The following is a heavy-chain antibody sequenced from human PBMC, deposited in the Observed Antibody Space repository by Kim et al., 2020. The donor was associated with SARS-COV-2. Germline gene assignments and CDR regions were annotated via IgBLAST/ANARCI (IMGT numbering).Heavy chain of an antibody. CDR3: ARAVAGSYYYGMDV. CDR2: ISYDGSNK. V-gene: IGHV3-30-3*01. Sequence: GGSLRLSCAASGFTFSSYAMHWVRQAPGKGLEWVAVISYDGSNKYYADSVEGRFTISRDNSKNTLYLQMNSLRAEDTAVYYCARAVAGSYYYGMDVWGQGTTVTVSS. CDR1: GFTFSSYA. D-gene: IGHD6-19*01. J-gene: IGHJ6*02.